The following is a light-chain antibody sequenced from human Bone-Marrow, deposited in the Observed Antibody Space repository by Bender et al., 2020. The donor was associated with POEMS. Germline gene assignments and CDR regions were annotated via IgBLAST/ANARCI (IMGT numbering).Light chain of an antibody. CDR3: SSFAGGGNPVV. CDR1: SSNIGAHA. Sequence: QSVLTQPPSASGTPGQRVTISCSGGSSNIGAHAVNWYQHLPGTAPKLLIFEVSKRPSGVPDRFSGSKSGNTASLTVSGLQAEDEADYYCSSFAGGGNPVVFGGGTKVTVL. CDR2: EVS. V-gene: IGLV1-44*01. J-gene: IGLJ2*01.